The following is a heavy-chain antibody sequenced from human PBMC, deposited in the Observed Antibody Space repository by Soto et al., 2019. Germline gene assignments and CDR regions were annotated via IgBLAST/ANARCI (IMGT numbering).Heavy chain of an antibody. CDR3: ASQLESTTYFDY. J-gene: IGHJ4*02. V-gene: IGHV4-39*01. CDR1: GGSISNSDYF. D-gene: IGHD1-1*01. Sequence: SETLSLTCTVSGGSISNSDYFWAWIRQPPGKGLEWVGTISHTGSPRYNPSLKSRVTISVDTSKNQFSLRLPSVTAADTAVFYCASQLESTTYFDYWGRGTLVTVSS. CDR2: ISHTGSP.